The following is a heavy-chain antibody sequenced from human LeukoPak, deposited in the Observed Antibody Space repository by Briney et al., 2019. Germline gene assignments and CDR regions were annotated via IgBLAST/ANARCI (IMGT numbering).Heavy chain of an antibody. J-gene: IGHJ4*02. CDR2: ISSNGGST. CDR3: ARVGSGWLNDY. V-gene: IGHV3-64*01. Sequence: GGSLRLSCAASGFTFSSYAMHWVRQARGKGLEYVSAISSNGGSTYYANSVKGRFTLSRDNSKNTLYLQMGSLRAEDMAVYYCARVGSGWLNDYWGQGTLVTVSS. D-gene: IGHD6-19*01. CDR1: GFTFSSYA.